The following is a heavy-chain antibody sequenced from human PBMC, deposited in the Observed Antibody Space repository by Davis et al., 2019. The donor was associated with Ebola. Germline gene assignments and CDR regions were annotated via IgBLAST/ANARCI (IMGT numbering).Heavy chain of an antibody. D-gene: IGHD3-10*01. CDR1: GYSFTNYW. Sequence: GESLKISCKGSGYSFTNYWIAWVSQMPGKGLEWMGIIYPGDSDTRYRPFFQGQVTISADKSITTAYLQWSSLKTSDTAIYYCARGYGSSANPRRAFDVWGQGTMVTVSS. CDR2: IYPGDSDT. CDR3: ARGYGSSANPRRAFDV. V-gene: IGHV5-51*01. J-gene: IGHJ3*01.